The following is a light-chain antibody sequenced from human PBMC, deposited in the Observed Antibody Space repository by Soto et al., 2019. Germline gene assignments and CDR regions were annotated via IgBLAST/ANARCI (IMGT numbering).Light chain of an antibody. V-gene: IGKV3-20*01. CDR3: QQYGSSRFT. Sequence: EIVLTQCPGTLSLSPGERATLSCRASQSISSSYLAWYQQKPGQAPRLLVYGASSRATGIPDRFSGSGSGTDFTLTISRLEPEDFAVYYCQQYGSSRFTFGPGTKVDIK. CDR1: QSISSSY. CDR2: GAS. J-gene: IGKJ3*01.